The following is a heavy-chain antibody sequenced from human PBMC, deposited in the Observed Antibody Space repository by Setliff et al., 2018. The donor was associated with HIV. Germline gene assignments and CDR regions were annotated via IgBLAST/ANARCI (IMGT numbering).Heavy chain of an antibody. CDR2: INHSGST. D-gene: IGHD1-20*01. J-gene: IGHJ4*02. CDR1: GESFSGYF. Sequence: PSETLSLTCAVYGESFSGYFWSWIRQPPGKGLEWIGEINHSGSTNYNPSLKSRVSISVATSKNQSSLKLTSVTAADTAVYYCATGITMAPDYWGQGSLVTVSS. V-gene: IGHV4-34*01. CDR3: ATGITMAPDY.